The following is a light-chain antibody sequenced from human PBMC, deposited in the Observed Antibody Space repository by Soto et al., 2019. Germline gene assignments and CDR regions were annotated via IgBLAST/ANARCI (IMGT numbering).Light chain of an antibody. CDR3: GTWDNSLTVV. Sequence: QSVLTQPPSVSAAPGHKVSISCSGSRSNIGDNYVSWYQVVPGTAPKLLIYDNDKRPSGIPDRFSASKSGSSATLGITGLQTGDEADYYCGTWDNSLTVVFGTGTKVTVL. V-gene: IGLV1-51*01. J-gene: IGLJ1*01. CDR1: RSNIGDNY. CDR2: DND.